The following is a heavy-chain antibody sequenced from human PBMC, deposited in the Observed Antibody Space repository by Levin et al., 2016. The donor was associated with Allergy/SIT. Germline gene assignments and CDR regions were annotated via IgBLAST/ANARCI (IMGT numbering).Heavy chain of an antibody. CDR2: ISGSGGST. J-gene: IGHJ6*02. CDR1: GFTFSSYA. V-gene: IGHV3-23*01. D-gene: IGHD6-19*01. Sequence: GGSLRLSCAASGFTFSSYAMTWVRQAPGKGLEWVSTISGSGGSTSSPHSVRARFTISRDNSKNTLFLQMDSLGVDDTAIYYCAKAGSGWPRWNGLDVWGPGTTVIVSS. CDR3: AKAGSGWPRWNGLDV.